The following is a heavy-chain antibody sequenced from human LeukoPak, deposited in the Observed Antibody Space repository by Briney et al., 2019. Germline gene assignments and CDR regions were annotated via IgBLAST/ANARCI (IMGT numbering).Heavy chain of an antibody. CDR1: GGSISSSSYY. V-gene: IGHV4-39*07. CDR3: ARYRLLYYYYMDV. CDR2: IYYSGST. D-gene: IGHD5-18*01. Sequence: SETLSLTCTVSGGSISSSSYYWGWIRQPPGKGLEWIGSIYYSGSTYYNPSLKSRVTISVDTSKNQFSLKLSSVTAADTAVYYCARYRLLYYYYMDVWGKGTTVTVSS. J-gene: IGHJ6*03.